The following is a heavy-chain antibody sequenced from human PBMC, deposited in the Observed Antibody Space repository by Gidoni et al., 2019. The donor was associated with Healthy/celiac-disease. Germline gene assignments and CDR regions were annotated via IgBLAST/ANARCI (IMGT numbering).Heavy chain of an antibody. J-gene: IGHJ4*02. V-gene: IGHV1-69*02. CDR3: ARDQWTPMGNLDY. CDR1: GGTFSSYT. CDR2: IIPILGIA. Sequence: QVHLVQSGSEVKKPGSSVKVSCKASGGTFSSYTISWVRQAPGQGLEWMGRIIPILGIANYAQKFQGRGTITADKSTSTAYMELSSLRSEDTAVYYCARDQWTPMGNLDYWGQGTLVTVSS. D-gene: IGHD6-19*01.